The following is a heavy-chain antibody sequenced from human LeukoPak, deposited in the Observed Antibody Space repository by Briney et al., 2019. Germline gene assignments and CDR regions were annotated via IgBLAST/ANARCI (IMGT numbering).Heavy chain of an antibody. CDR3: AKDMTRGIVGATDR. CDR1: GFTFDDYA. CDR2: ISWNSGSI. D-gene: IGHD1-26*01. V-gene: IGHV3-9*01. Sequence: GGSLRLSCAASGFTFDDYAMHWVRQAPGKGLEWVSGISWNSGSIGYADSVKGRLTISRDNAKNSLYLQMNSLRAEDTALYYCAKDMTRGIVGATDRWGQGTLVTVSS. J-gene: IGHJ4*02.